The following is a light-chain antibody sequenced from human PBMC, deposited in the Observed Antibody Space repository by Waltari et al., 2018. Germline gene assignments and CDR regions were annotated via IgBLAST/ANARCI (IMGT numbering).Light chain of an antibody. CDR2: IVS. CDR3: MQSTHWPPWT. V-gene: IGKV2-30*02. J-gene: IGKJ1*01. CDR1: ESLVHTDGNTY. Sequence: DVVMTQSQLSLPVTLGPPASISCRSSESLVHTDGNTYLHWFKQRPAQSPRRLIYIVSQRYSGVPDRCSGSGSGTDFTLKISRVEAEDVGIYYCMQSTHWPPWTFGQGTKVEIK.